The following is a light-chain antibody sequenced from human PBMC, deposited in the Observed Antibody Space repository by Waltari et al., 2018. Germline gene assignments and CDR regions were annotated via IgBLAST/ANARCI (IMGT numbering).Light chain of an antibody. V-gene: IGLV2-14*03. CDR3: SSYTSSNTPG. J-gene: IGLJ1*01. Sequence: QSALTQPASVSGSPGQSITISCTGTSSDVGGYNYVSWYQQHPGKAPKLMIYDVSNRPSGVSNRFAGSKSGNTASLTISGLQAEDEADYYCSSYTSSNTPGFGTGTKVTVL. CDR2: DVS. CDR1: SSDVGGYNY.